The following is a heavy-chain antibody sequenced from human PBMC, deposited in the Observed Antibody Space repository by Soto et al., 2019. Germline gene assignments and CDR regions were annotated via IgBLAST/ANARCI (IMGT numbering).Heavy chain of an antibody. D-gene: IGHD3-22*01. Sequence: GGSLRLSCAASGFTFNTDTMHWVRQAPGKGLEWVALISDDGSNKHYADSVKGRFSISRDNSKNTLYLQLNSLRPEDTAVYYCAREAIYYDTSGSSLYYFDYWGQGSLVTVSS. CDR3: AREAIYYDTSGSSLYYFDY. CDR2: ISDDGSNK. V-gene: IGHV3-30-3*01. J-gene: IGHJ4*02. CDR1: GFTFNTDT.